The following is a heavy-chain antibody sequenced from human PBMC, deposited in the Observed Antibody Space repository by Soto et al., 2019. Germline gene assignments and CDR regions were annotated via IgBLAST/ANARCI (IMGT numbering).Heavy chain of an antibody. J-gene: IGHJ6*02. D-gene: IGHD3-16*01. CDR1: GFTFTEDW. V-gene: IGHV3-74*01. CDR2: IHADGTRT. CDR3: ARGLKNYYGTDV. Sequence: EEQLVESGGGLVQPGGSLRLSCAASGFTFTEDWMHWVRQVPGKGLVWVSRIHADGTRTSYADSVKGRFTISRDNAKNTVYLQMNRLRAEDTAVFYCARGLKNYYGTDVWGQGTTVTVSS.